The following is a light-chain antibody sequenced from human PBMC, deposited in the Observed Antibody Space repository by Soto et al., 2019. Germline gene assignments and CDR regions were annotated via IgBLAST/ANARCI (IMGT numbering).Light chain of an antibody. V-gene: IGLV2-8*01. CDR1: KNDIGVYDF. CDR3: KSYAGSNTYV. Sequence: LTQPPSASGSPGQSATISCTGTKNDIGVYDFVSWYQHHPGKAPRLIIYEVVQRPSGVPDRFSGSKSGNTASLTVSGLQAADGADYFCKSYAGSNTYVFGSGTKVTVL. CDR2: EVV. J-gene: IGLJ1*01.